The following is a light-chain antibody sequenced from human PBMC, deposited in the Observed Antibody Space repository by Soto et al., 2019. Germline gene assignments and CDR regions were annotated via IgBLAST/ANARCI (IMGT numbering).Light chain of an antibody. J-gene: IGKJ1*01. Sequence: DIQMTQSPSTLSASVGDRVTITCRASQSISTLLAWYQQEPGKAPKLLIHKASSLQSGVPSRFSGSGSGTDFTLTISSLHPDDFATYYCQQYNSYSPTFGQGSKVDIK. V-gene: IGKV1-5*03. CDR3: QQYNSYSPT. CDR2: KAS. CDR1: QSISTL.